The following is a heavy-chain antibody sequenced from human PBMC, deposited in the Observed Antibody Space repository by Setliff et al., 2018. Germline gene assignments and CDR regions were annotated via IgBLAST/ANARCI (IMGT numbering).Heavy chain of an antibody. Sequence: GGSLRLSCAASGFTFDDYGMSWVRQVPGKGLEWVSGINRNGGSTFYADSVKGRFTISRDNANHTLYLQMNSLRADDTAVYYCARLALTGYDSSGYYYALDYYYYMDVWGKGTTVTVSS. V-gene: IGHV3-20*04. CDR2: INRNGGST. D-gene: IGHD3-22*01. CDR3: ARLALTGYDSSGYYYALDYYYYMDV. J-gene: IGHJ6*03. CDR1: GFTFDDYG.